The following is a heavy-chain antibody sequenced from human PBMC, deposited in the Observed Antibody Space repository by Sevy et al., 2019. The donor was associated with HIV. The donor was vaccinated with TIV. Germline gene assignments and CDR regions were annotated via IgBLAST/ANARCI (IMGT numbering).Heavy chain of an antibody. D-gene: IGHD3-10*01. CDR1: GFTFSSYA. CDR2: ISYDGSNK. J-gene: IGHJ6*02. V-gene: IGHV3-30-3*01. Sequence: GGSLILSCAASGFTFSSYAMHWVRQAPGKGLEWVAVISYDGSNKYYADSVKGRFTISRDNSKNTLYLQMNSLRAEDTAVYYCARESGRGYYGMDVWGQGTTVTVSS. CDR3: ARESGRGYYGMDV.